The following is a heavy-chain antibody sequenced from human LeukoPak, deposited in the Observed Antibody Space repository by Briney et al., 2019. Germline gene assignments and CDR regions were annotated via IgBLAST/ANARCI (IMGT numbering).Heavy chain of an antibody. CDR3: ARALYGDYGESYFDY. CDR1: GFTFSSYS. CDR2: IYSGGST. J-gene: IGHJ4*02. D-gene: IGHD4-17*01. V-gene: IGHV3-53*01. Sequence: GGSLRLSCAASGFTFSSYSMNWVRQAPGKGLEWVSVIYSGGSTYYADSVKGRFTIPRDNSKNTLYLQMNSLRAEDTAVYYCARALYGDYGESYFDYWGQGTLVTVSS.